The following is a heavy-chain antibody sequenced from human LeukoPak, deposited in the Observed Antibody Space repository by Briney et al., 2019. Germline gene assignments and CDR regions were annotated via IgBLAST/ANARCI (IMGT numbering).Heavy chain of an antibody. Sequence: SETLSLTCTVSGGSISSYYWSWIRQPPGKGLEWIGYIYYSGSTNYNPSLKSRVTISVDTSKNQFSLKLSSVTAADTAVYYCARDYYDSSGYYYENRYFDLWGRGTLVTVSS. CDR1: GGSISSYY. CDR2: IYYSGST. CDR3: ARDYYDSSGYYYENRYFDL. D-gene: IGHD3-22*01. J-gene: IGHJ2*01. V-gene: IGHV4-59*01.